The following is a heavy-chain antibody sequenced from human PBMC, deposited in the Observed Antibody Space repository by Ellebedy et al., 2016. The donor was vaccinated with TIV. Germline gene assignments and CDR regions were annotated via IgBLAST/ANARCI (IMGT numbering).Heavy chain of an antibody. Sequence: ASVKVSXKASGYTFTSYGISWVRQAPGQGLEWMGWISAYNGNTNYAQKLQGRVTMTTDTSTSTAYMELRSLRSDDTAVYYCAREGYGGTLAYYYYYYGMDVWGQGTTVTVSS. D-gene: IGHD4-23*01. V-gene: IGHV1-18*01. CDR3: AREGYGGTLAYYYYYYGMDV. J-gene: IGHJ6*02. CDR1: GYTFTSYG. CDR2: ISAYNGNT.